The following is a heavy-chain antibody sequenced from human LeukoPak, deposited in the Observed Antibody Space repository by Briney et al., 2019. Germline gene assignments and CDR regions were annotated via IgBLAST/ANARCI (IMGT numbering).Heavy chain of an antibody. V-gene: IGHV3-66*01. Sequence: GGSLRLSCAASGFTVSANYMSWVRQAPGKGLEWVSPLHSGGSTYYADSVKGRFTISRDSSKNTLHLQMNSLRAEDTAVYYCAKYNAGTYVTDWGQGTLVTVSS. CDR3: AKYNAGTYVTD. CDR1: GFTVSANY. J-gene: IGHJ4*02. D-gene: IGHD3-10*01. CDR2: LHSGGST.